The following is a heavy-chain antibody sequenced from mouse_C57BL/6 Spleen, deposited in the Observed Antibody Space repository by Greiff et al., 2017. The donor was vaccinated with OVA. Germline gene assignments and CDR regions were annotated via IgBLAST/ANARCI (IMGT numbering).Heavy chain of an antibody. CDR1: GYTFTSYW. Sequence: QVQLQQPGAELVKPGASVKLSCKASGYTFTSYWMHWVKQRPGQGLEWIGMIHPNSGSTNYNEKFKSKATLTVDKSSSTAYMQLSSLTSEDSAVYYCARSGLGPGYFDYWGQGTTLTVSS. J-gene: IGHJ2*01. CDR2: IHPNSGST. V-gene: IGHV1-64*01. D-gene: IGHD4-1*01. CDR3: ARSGLGPGYFDY.